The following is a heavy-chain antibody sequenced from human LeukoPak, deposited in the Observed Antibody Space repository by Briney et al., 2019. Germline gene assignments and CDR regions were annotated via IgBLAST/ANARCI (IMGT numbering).Heavy chain of an antibody. V-gene: IGHV3-23*01. CDR2: ISGSGGST. CDR1: GFTFSGYA. D-gene: IGHD2-2*01. J-gene: IGHJ5*02. Sequence: GGSLRLSCAASGFTFSGYAMSWVRQAPGKGLEWVSAISGSGGSTYYADSVKGRFTISRDNSKNTLYLQMNSLRAEDTAVYYCAKDPRQYCSSTTCYFNWFDPWGQGTLVTVSS. CDR3: AKDPRQYCSSTTCYFNWFDP.